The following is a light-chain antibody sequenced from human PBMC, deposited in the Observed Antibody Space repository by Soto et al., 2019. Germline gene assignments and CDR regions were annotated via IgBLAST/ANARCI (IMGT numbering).Light chain of an antibody. CDR3: QQYGSSPFT. Sequence: EIVLTQSPGTLSLSPGERATLSCRASQSVKNNYLVWYQQNPGQPPRLLIYGASSRATGIPDRFSGSGSGTDFTLTISRLEPEDFAVYYCQQYGSSPFTFGPGTKVDIK. CDR1: QSVKNNY. J-gene: IGKJ3*01. CDR2: GAS. V-gene: IGKV3-20*01.